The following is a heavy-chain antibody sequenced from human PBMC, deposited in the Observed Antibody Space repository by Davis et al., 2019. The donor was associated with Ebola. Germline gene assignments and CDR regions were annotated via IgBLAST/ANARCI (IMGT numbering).Heavy chain of an antibody. Sequence: PSETLSLTCAVSGGSISSGGYSWSWIRQPPGKGLEWIGYIYHSGSTYYNPSLKSRVTISVDRSKNQFSLKLSSVTAADTAVYYCARDTLPDYWGQGTLVTVSS. CDR2: IYHSGST. J-gene: IGHJ4*02. CDR3: ARDTLPDY. CDR1: GGSISSGGYS. V-gene: IGHV4-30-2*01. D-gene: IGHD1-26*01.